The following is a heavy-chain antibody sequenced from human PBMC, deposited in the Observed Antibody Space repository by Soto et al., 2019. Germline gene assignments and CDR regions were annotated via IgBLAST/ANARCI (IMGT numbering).Heavy chain of an antibody. CDR1: GGSFSGYY. D-gene: IGHD3-10*01. CDR2: INHSGST. CDR3: ARGSKIWFGEIGAFDI. Sequence: PSETLSLTCAVYGGSFSGYYWSWIRQPPGKGLEWIGEINHSGSTNYNPSLKSRVTISVDTSKNQFSLKLSSVTAAHTAVYYCARGSKIWFGEIGAFDIWGQGTMVTVSS. V-gene: IGHV4-34*01. J-gene: IGHJ3*02.